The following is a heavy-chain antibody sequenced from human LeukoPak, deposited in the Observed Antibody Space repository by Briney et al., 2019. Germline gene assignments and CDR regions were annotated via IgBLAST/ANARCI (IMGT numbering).Heavy chain of an antibody. Sequence: GSLRLSCAASGFTFSSYSMNWVRQAPGKGLEWIGSIYSSGNSYYNPSLKSRATISPDTSKNQYSLRVTSVTAADTAVYYCARRGIWDLQIGNWFDPWGQGFLVTVSS. CDR3: ARRGIWDLQIGNWFDP. J-gene: IGHJ5*02. D-gene: IGHD3-16*01. V-gene: IGHV4-59*05. CDR1: GFTFSSYSMN. CDR2: IYSSGNS.